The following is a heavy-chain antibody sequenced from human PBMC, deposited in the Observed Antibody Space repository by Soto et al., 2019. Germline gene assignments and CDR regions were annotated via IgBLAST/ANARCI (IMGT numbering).Heavy chain of an antibody. CDR2: ISPNGQGI. V-gene: IGHV3-23*01. CDR1: GFTVTSNG. Sequence: EVKLLESGGGLVQPGGSLRLSCGVSGFTVTSNGVSWVRQAPGKGLEWVSAISPNGQGIWYADSVKGRFTISRDISRNTVFLQMDSLRAEDTAVYYCARGGQWGPRDALDLWGQGTTVT. CDR3: ARGGQWGPRDALDL. J-gene: IGHJ3*01. D-gene: IGHD7-27*01.